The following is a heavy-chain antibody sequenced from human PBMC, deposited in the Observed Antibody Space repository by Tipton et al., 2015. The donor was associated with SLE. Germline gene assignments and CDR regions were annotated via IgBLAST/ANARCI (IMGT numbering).Heavy chain of an antibody. D-gene: IGHD2-21*02. CDR1: GASTSSDIYY. J-gene: IGHJ3*01. CDR2: VCYSGNT. V-gene: IGHV4-61*01. Sequence: TLSLTCTVSGASTSSDIYYWSWIRQPPGKGLEWIGYVCYSGNTNYNPSLKSRATMSVDTSNSQFSLKLTSMTTADTAVYYCARWGMTAIWGFDLWGLGTMVTVSS. CDR3: ARWGMTAIWGFDL.